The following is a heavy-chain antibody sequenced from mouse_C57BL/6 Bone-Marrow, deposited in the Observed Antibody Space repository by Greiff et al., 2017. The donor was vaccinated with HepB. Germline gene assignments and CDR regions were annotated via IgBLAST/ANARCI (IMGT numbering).Heavy chain of an antibody. CDR2: ILPGSGST. CDR3: AIDSSGYWFAY. Sequence: VQLQQSGAALMKPGASVKLSCKATGYTFTGYWIAWVKQRPGHGLEWIGEILPGSGSTNYNEKFKGKATFTADTSSNTAYMQLSSLTTEDSVTNYCAIDSSGYWFAYWGQGTLVTVSA. CDR1: GYTFTGYW. J-gene: IGHJ3*01. D-gene: IGHD3-2*02. V-gene: IGHV1-9*01.